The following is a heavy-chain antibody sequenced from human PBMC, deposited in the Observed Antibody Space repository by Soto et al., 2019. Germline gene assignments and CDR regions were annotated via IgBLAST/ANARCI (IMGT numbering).Heavy chain of an antibody. CDR2: ISGSGGST. CDR3: AKDRGAGGRFSGIAVAGIPS. D-gene: IGHD6-19*01. V-gene: IGHV3-23*01. Sequence: GGSLRLSCGASGFTFSSYAMSWVRQAPGKGLEWVSAISGSGGSTYYADSVKGRFTISRDNSRNTLYLQMNSLRAADTAIYYCAKDRGAGGRFSGIAVAGIPSWGQGTLVTVSS. CDR1: GFTFSSYA. J-gene: IGHJ5*02.